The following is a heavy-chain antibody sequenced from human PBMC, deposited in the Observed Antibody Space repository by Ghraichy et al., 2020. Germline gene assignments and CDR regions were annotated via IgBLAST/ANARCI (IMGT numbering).Heavy chain of an antibody. CDR1: GGSLTSDH. J-gene: IGHJ4*02. CDR2: VFYRGDT. V-gene: IGHV4-59*01. D-gene: IGHD2-15*01. CDR3: VRGGFSGGSYYSD. Sequence: SETLSLTCSVSGGSLTSDHWGWIRQPLGQGLEWIGYVFYRGDTHYNPSLESRVSMSVDMARSQFSLRVTSVTAADTAVYYCVRGGFSGGSYYSDWGQGVLVTVSS.